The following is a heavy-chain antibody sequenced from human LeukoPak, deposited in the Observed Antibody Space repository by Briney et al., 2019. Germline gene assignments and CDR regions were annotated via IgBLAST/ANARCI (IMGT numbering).Heavy chain of an antibody. CDR2: INAYNGNT. J-gene: IGHJ5*02. V-gene: IGHV1-18*01. CDR1: GYTFTSYA. Sequence: ALVKVSCKASGYTFTSYAIVWVRQAPGQGLEWMGWINAYNGNTNYAQKVQGRVTMTTDTSTSTAYMELRSLRSDDTAVYYCARDRRAVAGSLSWFDPWGQGTLVTVYS. D-gene: IGHD6-19*01. CDR3: ARDRRAVAGSLSWFDP.